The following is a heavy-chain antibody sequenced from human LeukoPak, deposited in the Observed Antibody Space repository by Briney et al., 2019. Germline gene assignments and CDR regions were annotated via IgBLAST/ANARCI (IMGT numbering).Heavy chain of an antibody. V-gene: IGHV3-21*01. CDR1: GFTFSSYS. J-gene: IGHJ4*02. Sequence: SGGSLRLSCAGSGFTFSSYSMNWVRQAPGKGLEWVSSISSSSSYIYYADSVKGRFTISRDNARNSLYLQMNSLRAEDTAVYYCAKGGQNYGGNSGYWGQGTLVTVSS. D-gene: IGHD4-23*01. CDR2: ISSSSSYI. CDR3: AKGGQNYGGNSGY.